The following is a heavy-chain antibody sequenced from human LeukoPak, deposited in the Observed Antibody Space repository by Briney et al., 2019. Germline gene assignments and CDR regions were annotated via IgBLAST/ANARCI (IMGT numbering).Heavy chain of an antibody. V-gene: IGHV5-51*01. Sequence: GESLKISCKGSGYSFTSYWIGWVRQMPGKGLEWMGTIYPGDSDTRYSPSFQGQVTISTDKSISTAYLQWSSLKASDTAMYYCARLQYYYDSSGYYLYYFDYWGQGTLVTVSS. CDR2: IYPGDSDT. D-gene: IGHD3-22*01. CDR1: GYSFTSYW. J-gene: IGHJ4*02. CDR3: ARLQYYYDSSGYYLYYFDY.